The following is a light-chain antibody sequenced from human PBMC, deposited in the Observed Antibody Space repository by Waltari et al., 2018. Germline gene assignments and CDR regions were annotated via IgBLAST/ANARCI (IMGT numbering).Light chain of an antibody. CDR1: QSVLSVSTNKNY. CDR3: QQYYTTPHT. CDR2: WAS. J-gene: IGKJ2*01. V-gene: IGKV4-1*01. Sequence: DIVMTQSPDSLAVSLGERATFTCRSRQSVLSVSTNKNYLAWYQHKPGQPPKLLIYWASTRESGVPDRFSGSGSGTDFTLTISSLQAEDVALYYCQQYYTTPHTFGQGTKLEIK.